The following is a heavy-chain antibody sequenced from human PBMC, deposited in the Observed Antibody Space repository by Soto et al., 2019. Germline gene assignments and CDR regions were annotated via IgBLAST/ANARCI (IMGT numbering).Heavy chain of an antibody. V-gene: IGHV1-3*01. D-gene: IGHD2-8*01. Sequence: ASVKVSCKASGYTFTSYAMHWVRQAPGQRLEWMGWINAGNGNTKYSQNFQGRVTITRDTSASTAYMELSSLRSEDTAVYYCASDHCTNGVCYTSDYWGQGTLVTV. CDR3: ASDHCTNGVCYTSDY. CDR1: GYTFTSYA. J-gene: IGHJ4*02. CDR2: INAGNGNT.